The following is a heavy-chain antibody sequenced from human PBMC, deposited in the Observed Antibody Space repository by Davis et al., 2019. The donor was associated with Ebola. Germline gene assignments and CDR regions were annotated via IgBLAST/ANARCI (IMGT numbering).Heavy chain of an antibody. CDR1: GFTFDDYA. CDR2: ISWNSGSL. J-gene: IGHJ4*02. D-gene: IGHD2-21*02. Sequence: PGGSLRLSCAASGFTFDDYAMHWVRQAPGKGLEWVSGISWNSGSLGHADSVKGRFTISRDNAKNSLYLQMNSLRLEDTAIYYCAKDRALDLAYCGGDCFLDKWGQGTLVTVSS. V-gene: IGHV3-9*01. CDR3: AKDRALDLAYCGGDCFLDK.